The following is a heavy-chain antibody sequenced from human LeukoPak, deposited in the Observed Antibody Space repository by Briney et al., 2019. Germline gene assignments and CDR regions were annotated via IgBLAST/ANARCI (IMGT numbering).Heavy chain of an antibody. Sequence: SETLSLTCTVSGGSISSSSYYWGWIRQPPGKGLEWIGSIYYSGSTYYNPSLKSRVTISVDTSKNQFSLKLSSVTAADTAVYYCGPLVGATGTDYMDVWGKGTTVTVSS. D-gene: IGHD1-26*01. J-gene: IGHJ6*03. V-gene: IGHV4-39*07. CDR3: GPLVGATGTDYMDV. CDR2: IYYSGST. CDR1: GGSISSSSYY.